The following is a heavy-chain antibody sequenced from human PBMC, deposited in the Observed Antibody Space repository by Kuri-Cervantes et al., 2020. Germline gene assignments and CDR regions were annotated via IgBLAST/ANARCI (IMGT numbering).Heavy chain of an antibody. V-gene: IGHV3-48*01. CDR1: GFTFSSYS. J-gene: IGHJ4*02. D-gene: IGHD2-21*02. Sequence: GESLKISCAASGFTFSSYSMNWVRQAPGKGLEWVSYISSSSSTIYYADSVKGRFTISRDNAKNSLYLQMNSLRAEDTAVYYCARVGGGDCWDYWGQGTLVTVSS. CDR3: ARVGGGDCWDY. CDR2: ISSSSSTI.